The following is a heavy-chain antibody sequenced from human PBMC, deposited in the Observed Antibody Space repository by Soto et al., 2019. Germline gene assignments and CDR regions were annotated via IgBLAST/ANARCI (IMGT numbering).Heavy chain of an antibody. J-gene: IGHJ4*02. CDR1: GFTFSSYS. CDR3: ARGYYGSGSYYKAPHY. V-gene: IGHV3-48*01. CDR2: ISSSSSTI. Sequence: EVQLVESGGGLVQPGGSLRLSCAASGFTFSSYSMNWVRQAPGKGLEWVSYISSSSSTIYYADSVKGRFTNSRDNAKNSLYLQMNSLRADDTAVYYCARGYYGSGSYYKAPHYWCQGTLVTVSS. D-gene: IGHD3-10*01.